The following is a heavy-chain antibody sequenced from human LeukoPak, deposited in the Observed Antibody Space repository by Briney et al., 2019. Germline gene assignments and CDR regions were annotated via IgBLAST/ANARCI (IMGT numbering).Heavy chain of an antibody. V-gene: IGHV3-21*01. D-gene: IGHD3-16*02. CDR3: ARVDYVWGSYRYTEAFDY. J-gene: IGHJ4*02. CDR1: GITFSSYS. CDR2: ISSSSSYI. Sequence: GGSLRLSCAASGITFSSYSVNWVRQAPGKGLEWVSSISSSSSYIYYADSVKGRFTISRDNAKNSLYLQMNSLRAEDTAVYYCARVDYVWGSYRYTEAFDYWGQGTLVTVSS.